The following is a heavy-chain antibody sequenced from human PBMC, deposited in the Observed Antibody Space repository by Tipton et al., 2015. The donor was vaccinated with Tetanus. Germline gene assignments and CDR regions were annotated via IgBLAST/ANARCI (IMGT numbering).Heavy chain of an antibody. J-gene: IGHJ4*02. Sequence: SGFTFSSYGMYWVRQAPGKGLEWVAVIWYDGSNKYYADSVKGRFTISRDNSKNTLYLQMNSLRAEDTAVYYCAKEVDVSSGWRNFDYWGQGTLVTVSS. D-gene: IGHD6-19*01. CDR1: GFTFSSYG. V-gene: IGHV3-33*06. CDR3: AKEVDVSSGWRNFDY. CDR2: IWYDGSNK.